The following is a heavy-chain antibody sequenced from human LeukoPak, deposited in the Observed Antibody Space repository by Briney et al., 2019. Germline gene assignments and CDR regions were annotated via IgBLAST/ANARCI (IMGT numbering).Heavy chain of an antibody. CDR2: INPNSGGT. D-gene: IGHD2-2*01. J-gene: IGHJ5*02. V-gene: IGHV1-2*02. CDR1: GYTFTGYY. CDR3: ARGGICSSTSCSGYNWFDP. Sequence: ASVKVSCKASGYTFTGYYMHWVRQAPGQGREWMGWINPNSGGTNYAQKFQGRVTMTRDTSISTAYMELSRLRSDDTAVYYCARGGICSSTSCSGYNWFDPWGQGTLVTVSS.